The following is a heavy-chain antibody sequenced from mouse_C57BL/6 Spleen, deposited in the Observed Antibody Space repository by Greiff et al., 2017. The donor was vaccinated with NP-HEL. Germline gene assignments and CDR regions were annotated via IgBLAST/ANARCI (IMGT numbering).Heavy chain of an antibody. CDR3: ARRGVVADYYAMDY. V-gene: IGHV1-18*01. CDR1: GYTFTDYN. Sequence: EVMLVESGPELVKPGASVKIPCKASGYTFTDYNMDWVKQSHGKSLEWIGDINPNNGGTIYNQKFKGKATLTVDKSSSTAYMELSSLTSEDTAVYCCARRGVVADYYAMDYWGQGTSVTVSS. CDR2: INPNNGGT. J-gene: IGHJ4*01. D-gene: IGHD1-1*01.